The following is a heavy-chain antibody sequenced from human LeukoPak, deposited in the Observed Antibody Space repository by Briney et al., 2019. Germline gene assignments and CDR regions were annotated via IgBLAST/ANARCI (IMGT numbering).Heavy chain of an antibody. J-gene: IGHJ1*01. Sequence: GGCLRLSCVASGFTFSTYSMNWVRQAPGKGLEWVSSISSSNNYIYYADSVKGRFNISRDNAKNSLYLQMNSLRAEDTAVYYCARVGDYYDSSGYFYGYFHHWGQPTMV. D-gene: IGHD3-22*01. V-gene: IGHV3-21*01. CDR2: ISSSNNYI. CDR1: GFTFSTYS. CDR3: ARVGDYYDSSGYFYGYFHH.